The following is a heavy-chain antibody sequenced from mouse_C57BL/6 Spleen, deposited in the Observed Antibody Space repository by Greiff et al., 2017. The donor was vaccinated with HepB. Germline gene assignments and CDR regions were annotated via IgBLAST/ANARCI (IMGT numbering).Heavy chain of an antibody. Sequence: VQLKESGAELVKPGASVKISCKASGYAFSSYWMNWVKQRPGKGLEWIGQIYPGDGDTNYNGKFKGKATLTADKSSSTAYMQLSSLTSEDSAVYFCARGGLYGNPGWFAYWGQGTLVTASA. CDR2: IYPGDGDT. CDR3: ARGGLYGNPGWFAY. CDR1: GYAFSSYW. D-gene: IGHD2-1*01. J-gene: IGHJ3*01. V-gene: IGHV1-80*01.